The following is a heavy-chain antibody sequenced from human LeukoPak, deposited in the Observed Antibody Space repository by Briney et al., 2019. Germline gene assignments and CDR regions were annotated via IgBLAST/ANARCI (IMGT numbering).Heavy chain of an antibody. Sequence: GGSLRLSCAASGFTFSNAWMSWVRQAPGKGLEWVGRIKSKTDGGTTDYAAPVKGRFTISRDDSKNTLYLQMNSLKTEDTAVYYCTTDHSIAVAGTYYYYGMDVWGQGTTVTVSS. CDR1: GFTFSNAW. CDR2: IKSKTDGGTT. D-gene: IGHD6-19*01. J-gene: IGHJ6*02. V-gene: IGHV3-15*01. CDR3: TTDHSIAVAGTYYYYGMDV.